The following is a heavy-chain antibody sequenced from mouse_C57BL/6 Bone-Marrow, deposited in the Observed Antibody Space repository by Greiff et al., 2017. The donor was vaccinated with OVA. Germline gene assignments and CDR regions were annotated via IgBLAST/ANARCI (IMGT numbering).Heavy chain of an antibody. J-gene: IGHJ1*03. CDR1: GFSFNTYA. Sequence: EVQLVESGGGLVQPKGSLKLSCAASGFSFNTYAMNWVRQAPGKGLEWVARIRSKSNNYATYYADSVKDRFTISRDDSESMLYLQMNNLKTEDTAMYYCVRRGEYGSSYWYFDVWGTGTTVTVSS. CDR3: VRRGEYGSSYWYFDV. CDR2: IRSKSNNYAT. V-gene: IGHV10-1*01. D-gene: IGHD1-1*01.